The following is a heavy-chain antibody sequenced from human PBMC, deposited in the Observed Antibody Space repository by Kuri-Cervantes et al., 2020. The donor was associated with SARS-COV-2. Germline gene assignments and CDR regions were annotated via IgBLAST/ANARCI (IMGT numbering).Heavy chain of an antibody. CDR3: AKIGTQYCSAGSCYVDY. CDR2: ISYDGSDK. V-gene: IGHV3-30*18. CDR1: GFTFSNFG. Sequence: GESLKISCAASGFTFSNFGMHWVRQAPGKGLEWVTLISYDGSDKYYADSVKGRFTISRDNSKNTLYLQMNSLRAEDTAVYYCAKIGTQYCSAGSCYVDYWGQGTLVTVSS. D-gene: IGHD2-15*01. J-gene: IGHJ4*02.